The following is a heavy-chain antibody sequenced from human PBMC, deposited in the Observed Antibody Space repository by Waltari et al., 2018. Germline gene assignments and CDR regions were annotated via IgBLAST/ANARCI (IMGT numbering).Heavy chain of an antibody. D-gene: IGHD6-13*01. J-gene: IGHJ4*02. CDR2: IRYYGSNK. Sequence: QVQLVESGGGVVQPGGSLRLSWAASGFAFSSDGRHWVRQAPGKGLEWVAFIRYYGSNKYYADSVKGRFTISRDNSKNTLYLQMNSLRAEDTAVYYCAKDRPSIAAAGYFDYWGQGTLVTVSS. V-gene: IGHV3-30*02. CDR3: AKDRPSIAAAGYFDY. CDR1: GFAFSSDG.